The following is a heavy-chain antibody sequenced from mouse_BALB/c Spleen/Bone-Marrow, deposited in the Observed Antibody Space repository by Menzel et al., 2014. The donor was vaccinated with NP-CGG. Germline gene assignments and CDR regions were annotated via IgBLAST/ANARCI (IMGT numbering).Heavy chain of an antibody. J-gene: IGHJ1*01. V-gene: IGHV7-3*02. CDR1: GFTFTDYY. D-gene: IGHD3-3*01. Sequence: EVQGVESGGGLVQPGGSLRLSCATSGFTFTDYYMNWVRPPPGMALEWLGFIRNKANGYTTDYSTSVKGRFTISRDNSQNILYLQMNTLRTEDSATYYCARDVGRLFFDAWGAGTTVTVSS. CDR3: ARDVGRLFFDA. CDR2: IRNKANGYTT.